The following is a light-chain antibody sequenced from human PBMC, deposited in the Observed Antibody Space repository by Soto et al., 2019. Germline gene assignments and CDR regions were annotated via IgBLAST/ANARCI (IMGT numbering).Light chain of an antibody. J-gene: IGKJ2*01. CDR1: QSISSSY. CDR2: GAS. CDR3: QQYGSSPLMYT. V-gene: IGKV3-20*01. Sequence: EIVLMQSPGTLSLSPGESATLSCRASQSISSSYLTWYQQRPGQAPRLLIYGASNRATGIPDRFSGSGSGTAFTLTINRLEPEDFAVYYCQQYGSSPLMYTFGQGTKLEIK.